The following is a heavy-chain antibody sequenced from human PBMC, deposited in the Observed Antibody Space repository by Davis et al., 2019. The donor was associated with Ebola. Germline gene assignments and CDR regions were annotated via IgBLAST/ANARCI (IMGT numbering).Heavy chain of an antibody. Sequence: PSETLSLTCAISGDSVSSAAWNWLRQSPLRGLEWLGRTYYSSKWYNDYAAYVKSRITINPDTSTNQFSLQLNSVTPEDTAVYYCARGWFRSGMDVWGEGTTVTV. V-gene: IGHV6-1*01. D-gene: IGHD6-19*01. CDR2: TYYSSKWYN. J-gene: IGHJ6*02. CDR3: ARGWFRSGMDV. CDR1: GDSVSSAA.